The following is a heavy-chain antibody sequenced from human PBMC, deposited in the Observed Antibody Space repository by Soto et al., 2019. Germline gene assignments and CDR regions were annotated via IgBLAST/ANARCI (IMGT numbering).Heavy chain of an antibody. Sequence: PSETLSLTCTVSGDSINTYYWSWIRQPPGKGLEWIGYIYYSGSTNYNPSLKSRVTISVDTSKNQFSLKLSSVTAADTAVYYCARGCSSSTCPLDYWGQGTLVTVSS. V-gene: IGHV4-59*01. CDR2: IYYSGST. J-gene: IGHJ4*02. CDR1: GDSINTYY. CDR3: ARGCSSSTCPLDY. D-gene: IGHD2-2*01.